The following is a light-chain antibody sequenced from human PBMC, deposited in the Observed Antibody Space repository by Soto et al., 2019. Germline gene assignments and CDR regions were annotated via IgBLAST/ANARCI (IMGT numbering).Light chain of an antibody. J-gene: IGKJ1*01. CDR2: WAS. CDR3: QQYYSSPLT. CDR1: QSVLYGSSDKNY. Sequence: DIVMTQSPDSLAVSLGERATINCKSSQSVLYGSSDKNYLAWYQQKPGQPPKLLIYWASTRESGVPDRFSGSGFGPDFTLTISSLQAEDVAVYYCQQYYSSPLTFGHGTKVEIK. V-gene: IGKV4-1*01.